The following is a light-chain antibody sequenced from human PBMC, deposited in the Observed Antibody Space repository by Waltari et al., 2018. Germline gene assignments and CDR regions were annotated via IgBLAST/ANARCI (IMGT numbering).Light chain of an antibody. CDR2: GAS. J-gene: IGKJ1*01. CDR3: QHYLRLPVT. Sequence: ERATVSCRASQSVSRALAWYQQKPGQAPRLLIYGASTRATGIPDRFSGSGSGTDFSLTISRVEPDDFAVYYCQHYLRLPVTFGQGTTVEI. CDR1: QSVSRA. V-gene: IGKV3-20*01.